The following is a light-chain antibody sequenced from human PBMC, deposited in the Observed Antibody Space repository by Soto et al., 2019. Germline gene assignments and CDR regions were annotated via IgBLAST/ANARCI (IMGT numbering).Light chain of an antibody. V-gene: IGLV2-14*01. J-gene: IGLJ1*01. CDR3: SSYTSSSTPYV. CDR1: SSDFGDYNY. CDR2: DVS. Sequence: QSVLTQPASVSGSPGQSITISCTGTSSDFGDYNYVSWYQQHPGKAPKLMIYDVSSRSSGVSARFSGSKSGNTASLTISGLQADDEADYYCSSYTSSSTPYVFGTGTKLTVL.